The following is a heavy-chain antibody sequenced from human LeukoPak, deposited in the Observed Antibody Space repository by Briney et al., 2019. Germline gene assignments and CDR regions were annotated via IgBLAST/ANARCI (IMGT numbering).Heavy chain of an antibody. D-gene: IGHD4-23*01. CDR1: GFTFSTDA. V-gene: IGHV3-23*01. J-gene: IGHJ4*02. CDR2: ISGSGDST. Sequence: GGSLRLSCAASGFTFSTDAMTWVRQAPGKGLQWVSAISGSGDSTYYEDSVKGRFTISRDNSKNMLYLQMNSLRAEDTAVYYCAPQPVVLYYFDYWGQGTLVTVPS. CDR3: APQPVVLYYFDY.